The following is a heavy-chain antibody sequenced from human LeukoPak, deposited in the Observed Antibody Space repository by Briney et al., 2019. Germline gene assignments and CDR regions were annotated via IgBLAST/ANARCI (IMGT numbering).Heavy chain of an antibody. D-gene: IGHD4-17*01. CDR2: INTDGSST. Sequence: GGSLRLSCAASGFTFSSYWMHWVRQAPGKGLVWVSRINTDGSSTSYADSVKGRFTISRDNAKNTLYLQMNSLRAEDTAVYYCARDNEGGWNGDYVCWGQGTLVTVSS. CDR1: GFTFSSYW. J-gene: IGHJ4*02. CDR3: ARDNEGGWNGDYVC. V-gene: IGHV3-74*01.